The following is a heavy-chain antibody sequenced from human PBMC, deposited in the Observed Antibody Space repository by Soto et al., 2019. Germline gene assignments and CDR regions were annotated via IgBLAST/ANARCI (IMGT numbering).Heavy chain of an antibody. CDR3: ARDKDPSSSFDY. D-gene: IGHD6-13*01. J-gene: IGHJ4*02. Sequence: SVKVSRKASGGPLSSYTISWVRPAPGQWLEWMGRIIPILGIANYAQKFQGRVTITADKSTSTAYMELSSLRSEDTAVYYCARDKDPSSSFDYWGQGTLVTVSS. V-gene: IGHV1-69*04. CDR1: GGPLSSYT. CDR2: IIPILGIA.